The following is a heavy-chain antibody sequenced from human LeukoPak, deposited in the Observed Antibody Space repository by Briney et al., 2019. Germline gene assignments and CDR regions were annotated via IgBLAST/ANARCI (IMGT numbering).Heavy chain of an antibody. D-gene: IGHD1-26*01. J-gene: IGHJ4*02. V-gene: IGHV3-21*01. Sequence: GGSLRLSCAASGFTFSSCSMDWVRQAPGKGLEWVSSISSSSSYIYYADSVKGRFTISRDNAKNSLYLQMNSLRAEDTAVYYCARLGSGSYKTGFDYWGQGTLVTVSS. CDR1: GFTFSSCS. CDR2: ISSSSSYI. CDR3: ARLGSGSYKTGFDY.